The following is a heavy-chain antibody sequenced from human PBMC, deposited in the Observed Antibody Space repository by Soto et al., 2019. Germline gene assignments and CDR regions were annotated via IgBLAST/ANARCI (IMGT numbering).Heavy chain of an antibody. D-gene: IGHD2-2*01. V-gene: IGHV3-15*01. CDR1: GFAFTNAW. CDR2: IISKTDGGAT. J-gene: IGHJ4*02. CDR3: AAGTGRTDFDY. Sequence: EVQLVESGGGLVKPGGSLRLSCAASGFAFTNAWMNWVRQAPGKGLEWVGRIISKTDGGATHYTAPVKDRFIMSRDDSKHTLYLQMNSLKTEDTAVYSCAAGTGRTDFDYWGQGTLVTFSS.